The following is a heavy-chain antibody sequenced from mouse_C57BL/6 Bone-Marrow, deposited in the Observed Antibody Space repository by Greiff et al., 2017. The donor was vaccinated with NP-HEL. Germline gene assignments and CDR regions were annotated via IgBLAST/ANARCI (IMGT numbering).Heavy chain of an antibody. CDR1: GYSFTGYY. CDR3: AREERGDIDV. V-gene: IGHV1-42*01. Sequence: EVQLQQSGPELVKPGASVKISCKASGYSFTGYYMNWVKQSPEKSLEWIGEINPSTGGTTYNQKFKAKATLTVDKSSSTAYMQLKSLTSEDSAVYYCAREERGDIDVWGTGTTVTVSS. CDR2: INPSTGGT. J-gene: IGHJ1*03.